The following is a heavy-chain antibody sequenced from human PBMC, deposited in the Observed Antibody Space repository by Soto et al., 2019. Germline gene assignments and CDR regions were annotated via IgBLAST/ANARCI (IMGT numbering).Heavy chain of an antibody. CDR3: AREEDIVVVVAATLSSYYGMDV. Sequence: GGSLRLSCAASGFTFSNYAMHWVRQAPGKGLEWVAFISYDGSNKYYADSVKGRFTISRDNSKNTLYLQMNSLRAEDTAVYYCAREEDIVVVVAATLSSYYGMDVWGQGTTVTVSS. CDR2: ISYDGSNK. J-gene: IGHJ6*02. CDR1: GFTFSNYA. D-gene: IGHD2-15*01. V-gene: IGHV3-30-3*01.